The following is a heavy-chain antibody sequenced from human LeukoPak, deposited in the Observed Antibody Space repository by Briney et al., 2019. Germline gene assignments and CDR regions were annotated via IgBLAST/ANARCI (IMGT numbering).Heavy chain of an antibody. CDR1: GGSISSYY. Sequence: NPSETLSLTCTVSGGSISSYYWSWIRQPPGKGLEWIGEINHSGSTNYNPSLKSRVTISVDTSKNQFSLKLSSVTAADTAVYYCARGLRFHDYGDYWFDPWGQGTLVTVSS. CDR2: INHSGST. V-gene: IGHV4-34*01. CDR3: ARGLRFHDYGDYWFDP. D-gene: IGHD4-17*01. J-gene: IGHJ5*02.